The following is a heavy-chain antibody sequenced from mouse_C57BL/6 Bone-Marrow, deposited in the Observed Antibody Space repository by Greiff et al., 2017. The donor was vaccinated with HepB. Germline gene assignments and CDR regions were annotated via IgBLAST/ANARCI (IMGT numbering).Heavy chain of an antibody. J-gene: IGHJ4*01. CDR1: GYTFTSYW. V-gene: IGHV1-69*01. Sequence: QVQLQQSGAELVMPGASVKLSCKASGYTFTSYWMHWVKQRPGQGLEWIGEIDPSDSYTNYNQKFKGKSTLTVDKSSSTAYMQLSSLTSEDSSVYYCAYGNYVAMDYWGQGTSVTVS. CDR3: AYGNYVAMDY. D-gene: IGHD2-1*01. CDR2: IDPSDSYT.